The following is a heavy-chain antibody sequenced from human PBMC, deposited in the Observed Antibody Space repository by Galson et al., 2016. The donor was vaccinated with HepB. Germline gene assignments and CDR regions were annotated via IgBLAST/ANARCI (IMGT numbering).Heavy chain of an antibody. J-gene: IGHJ4*02. CDR3: AREGRSSRFFTPLDY. CDR1: GFIFSNYA. D-gene: IGHD6-19*01. Sequence: SLRLSCAASGFIFSNYAMHWVRQAPGKGLEWMSLISDDGTNIYYADSVKGRFTISRDNSKDTLYLQMNSLRTEDTATYYCAREGRSSRFFTPLDYWGQGTLVTVSS. V-gene: IGHV3-30*04. CDR2: ISDDGTNI.